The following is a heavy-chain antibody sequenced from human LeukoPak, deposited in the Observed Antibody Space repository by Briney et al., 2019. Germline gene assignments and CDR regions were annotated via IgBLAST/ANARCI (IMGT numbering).Heavy chain of an antibody. J-gene: IGHJ4*02. CDR1: GFTFSSYG. Sequence: GGSLRLSCAASGFTFSSYGMHWVRQAPGKGLEWVAFIRYDGSNKYYADSVKGRFTISRDNSKNTLYPQMNSLRAEDTAVYYCAKDEGYDYVWGSFVDYWGQGTLVTVSS. CDR3: AKDEGYDYVWGSFVDY. V-gene: IGHV3-30*02. CDR2: IRYDGSNK. D-gene: IGHD3-16*01.